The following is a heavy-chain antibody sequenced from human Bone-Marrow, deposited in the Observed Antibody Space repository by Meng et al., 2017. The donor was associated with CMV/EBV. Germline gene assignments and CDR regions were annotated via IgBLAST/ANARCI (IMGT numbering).Heavy chain of an antibody. CDR2: INPTGGNA. D-gene: IGHD5-24*01. Sequence: ASVKVSCKTSRNIFTSYYIHWVRQAPGQGLEWMGIINPTGGNAGYAQKFQGRVTMTRDTSTTTVYMELSSLGSDDTAVYYRARELRDSYNFDYWGQGTLVTVSS. J-gene: IGHJ4*02. V-gene: IGHV1-46*01. CDR3: ARELRDSYNFDY. CDR1: RNIFTSYY.